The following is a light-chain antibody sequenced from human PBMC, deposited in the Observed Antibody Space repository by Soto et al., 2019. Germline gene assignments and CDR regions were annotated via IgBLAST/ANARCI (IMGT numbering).Light chain of an antibody. J-gene: IGLJ3*02. Sequence: QSVLTQPSSTSGTPGQRVTISCSGRTSNIGTNFVYWYHQLPGTAPKLLIYRDDQRPSGVPDRFSGSKSGTSASLAISGLRSEDEADYYCAAWDDSLSAWVFGGGTKLTVL. V-gene: IGLV1-47*01. CDR2: RDD. CDR1: TSNIGTNF. CDR3: AAWDDSLSAWV.